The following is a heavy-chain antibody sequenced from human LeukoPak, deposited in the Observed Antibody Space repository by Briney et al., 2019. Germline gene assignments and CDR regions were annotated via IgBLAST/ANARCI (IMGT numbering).Heavy chain of an antibody. CDR3: ARVFDS. J-gene: IGHJ4*02. Sequence: PSETLSITCTVSGGSVYTSDYYWGWVRQPPGKGPEWIGDIFYTGKTNYNPSLKSRVSISIDTSKNQFSLKLTSVTAADTAVYYCARVFDSCGQGTLVTVSP. CDR1: GGSVYTSDYY. V-gene: IGHV4-39*07. CDR2: IFYTGKT.